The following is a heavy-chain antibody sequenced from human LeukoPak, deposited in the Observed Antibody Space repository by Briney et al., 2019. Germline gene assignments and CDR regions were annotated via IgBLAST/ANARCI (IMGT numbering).Heavy chain of an antibody. CDR3: AKEAPLYYYDSSLPPNPPPLLPDY. CDR1: GFTFSSYG. V-gene: IGHV3-30*02. CDR2: IRYDGNNK. Sequence: GGSLRLSCAASGFTFSSYGMHWVRQAPGKGLEWVAFIRYDGNNKYYADSVKGRFTISRDNSKNTLYLQMNSLRAEGTAVYYCAKEAPLYYYDSSLPPNPPPLLPDYWGQGTLVTVSS. D-gene: IGHD3-22*01. J-gene: IGHJ4*02.